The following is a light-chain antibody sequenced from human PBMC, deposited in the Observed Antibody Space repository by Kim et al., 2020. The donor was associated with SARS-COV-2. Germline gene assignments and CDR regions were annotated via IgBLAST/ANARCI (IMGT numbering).Light chain of an antibody. J-gene: IGKJ2*01. Sequence: EIVLTQSPGTLSLSPGERATLSCRASQSVSSSYLAWYQQKPGQAPRLLIYGASSRSTGIPDRFSGSGSGTDFTLTISRLGPEDFAVYYCQHYRTSPYTFGQGTELEI. CDR1: QSVSSSY. CDR2: GAS. CDR3: QHYRTSPYT. V-gene: IGKV3-20*01.